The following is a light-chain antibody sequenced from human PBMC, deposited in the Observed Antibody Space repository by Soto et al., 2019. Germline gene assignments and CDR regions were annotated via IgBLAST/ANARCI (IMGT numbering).Light chain of an antibody. CDR3: LHDYSFPYT. V-gene: IGKV1-6*01. CDR2: GAS. Sequence: IQMTQSPSSLSASVGDRVTITCRASQGIRNDLGWYQQKSGRAPKLLIFGASTLQSGVKSRLSGSGYGKDFNLTISSLQPEDFATYYCLHDYSFPYTFGQGTKVEIK. J-gene: IGKJ2*01. CDR1: QGIRND.